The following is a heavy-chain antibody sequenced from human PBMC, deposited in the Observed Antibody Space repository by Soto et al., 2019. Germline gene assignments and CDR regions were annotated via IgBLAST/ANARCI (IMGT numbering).Heavy chain of an antibody. V-gene: IGHV3-23*01. D-gene: IGHD2-2*01. Sequence: EVQLLESGGGLAQPGGSLRLSCAASGFTFSSYAMTWIRQAPGKGLEWVSSISGSGGTTYDADSVKGRFAISRDNSKNTIYLQMNSLRAEDTAVYYCAKDAQGTRPDWFDPWGQGTLVTVSS. CDR1: GFTFSSYA. CDR3: AKDAQGTRPDWFDP. CDR2: ISGSGGTT. J-gene: IGHJ5*02.